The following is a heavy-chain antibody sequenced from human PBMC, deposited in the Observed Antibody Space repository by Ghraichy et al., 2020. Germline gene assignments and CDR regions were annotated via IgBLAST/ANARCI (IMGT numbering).Heavy chain of an antibody. D-gene: IGHD2-15*01. CDR1: GFTVSSNY. V-gene: IGHV3-66*01. J-gene: IGHJ3*02. CDR2: IYSGGST. CDR3: ARDLRQYCSGGSCPTDAFDI. Sequence: GGSLRLSCAASGFTVSSNYMSWVRQAPGKGLEWVSVIYSGGSTYYADSVKGRFTISRDNSKNTLYLQMNSLRDEDTAVYYCARDLRQYCSGGSCPTDAFDIWGQGTMVTVSS.